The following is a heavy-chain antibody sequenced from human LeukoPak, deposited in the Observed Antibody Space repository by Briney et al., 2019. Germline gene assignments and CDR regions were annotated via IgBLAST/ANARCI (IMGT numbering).Heavy chain of an antibody. Sequence: SQTLSLTCAISGDSVSSDSSAWNWFRQSPSRGLEWLGRSFYTSKWYNDYAVSVKSRITISPATSKNQFSLQLNSVIPEDTAVYYCARRRYYVYTGYFDYWGQGTPVTVSS. CDR3: ARRRYYVYTGYFDY. J-gene: IGHJ4*02. CDR2: SFYTSKWYN. CDR1: GDSVSSDSSA. D-gene: IGHD3-22*01. V-gene: IGHV6-1*01.